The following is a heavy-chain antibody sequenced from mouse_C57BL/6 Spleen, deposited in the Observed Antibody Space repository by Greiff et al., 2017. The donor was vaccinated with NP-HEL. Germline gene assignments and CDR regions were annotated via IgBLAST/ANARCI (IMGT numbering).Heavy chain of an antibody. V-gene: IGHV1-64*01. CDR3: AREDTWFWFAY. J-gene: IGHJ3*01. D-gene: IGHD2-2*01. Sequence: QVQLQQPGAELVKPGASVKLSCKASGYTFTSYWMHWVKQRPGQGLEWIGMIHPNSGSTNYNEKFKSKATLTVDKSSSTAYMQLSSLTSEDSAVYYCAREDTWFWFAYWGQGTLVTVSA. CDR1: GYTFTSYW. CDR2: IHPNSGST.